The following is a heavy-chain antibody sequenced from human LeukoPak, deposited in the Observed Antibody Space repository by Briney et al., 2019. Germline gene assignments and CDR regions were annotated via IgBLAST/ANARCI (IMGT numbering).Heavy chain of an antibody. D-gene: IGHD5-24*01. CDR1: GGSISSGDYY. CDR3: ARHGPQRWLQLRSVDDAFDI. V-gene: IGHV4-61*02. CDR2: IYTSGST. Sequence: SETLSLTCTVSGGSISSGDYYWSWIRQPAGKGLEWIGRIYTSGSTNYNPSLKSRVTMSVDTSKNQFSLKLSSVTAADTAVYYCARHGPQRWLQLRSVDDAFDIWGQGTMVTVSS. J-gene: IGHJ3*02.